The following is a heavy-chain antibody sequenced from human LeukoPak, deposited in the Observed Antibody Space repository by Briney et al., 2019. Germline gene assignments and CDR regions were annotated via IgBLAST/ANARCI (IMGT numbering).Heavy chain of an antibody. J-gene: IGHJ3*02. CDR3: ARLGGSSWYFDAFDI. CDR2: IYTSGST. CDR1: GGPISSYY. V-gene: IGHV4-4*09. D-gene: IGHD6-13*01. Sequence: PSETLSLTCTVSGGPISSYYWSWIRQPPGKGLEWIGYIYTSGSTNYNPSLKSRVTISVDTSKNQFSLKLSSVTAADTAVYYCARLGGSSWYFDAFDIWGQGTMVTVSS.